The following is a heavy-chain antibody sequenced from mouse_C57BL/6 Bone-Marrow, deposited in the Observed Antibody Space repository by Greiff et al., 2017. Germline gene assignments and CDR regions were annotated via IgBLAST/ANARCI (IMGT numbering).Heavy chain of an antibody. CDR3: ARSGYSNPYYYAMDY. CDR1: GYSITSAY. J-gene: IGHJ4*01. D-gene: IGHD2-5*01. Sequence: EVKLMESGPGLAKPSQTLSLTCSVTGYSITSAYWNWIRKFPGNKLEYMGYISYSGSTYYNPSLKSRISITRDTSKNQYYLQLNSVTTEDTATYYCARSGYSNPYYYAMDYWGQGTSVTVSS. V-gene: IGHV3-8*01. CDR2: ISYSGST.